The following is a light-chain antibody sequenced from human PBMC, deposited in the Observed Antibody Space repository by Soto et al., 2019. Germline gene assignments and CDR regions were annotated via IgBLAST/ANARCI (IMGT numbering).Light chain of an antibody. J-gene: IGKJ5*01. CDR2: GAS. Sequence: EIGWTQSPGTLSLSPGERATLSCRASQSVSSSYLAWYQQKPGQAPRLLIYGASSRATGIPDRFSGSGSGTDFTLTISRLEPEDFAVYYCQQYGSSPPITFGQGRRLEIK. CDR3: QQYGSSPPIT. CDR1: QSVSSSY. V-gene: IGKV3-20*01.